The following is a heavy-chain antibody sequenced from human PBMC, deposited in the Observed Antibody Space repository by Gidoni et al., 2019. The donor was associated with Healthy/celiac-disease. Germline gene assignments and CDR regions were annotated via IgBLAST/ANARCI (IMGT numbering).Heavy chain of an antibody. Sequence: EVQLVESGGGLVKPGRSLRRSCTASGFTFGDYAMSWFGRAPGKGLEWVGFIRSKAYGGTTEYAASVKGRFTISRDDSKSIAYLQMNSLKTEYTAVYYCTRDIEADREYRLHFDYWGQGTLVTVS. D-gene: IGHD2-2*01. CDR3: TRDIEADREYRLHFDY. CDR2: IRSKAYGGTT. CDR1: GFTFGDYA. J-gene: IGHJ4*02. V-gene: IGHV3-49*05.